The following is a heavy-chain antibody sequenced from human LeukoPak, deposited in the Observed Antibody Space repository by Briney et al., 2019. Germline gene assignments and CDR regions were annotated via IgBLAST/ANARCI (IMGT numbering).Heavy chain of an antibody. Sequence: SETLSLTCSVSGGFNTHYYWSWIRQPPGKGLEWIGYFYHSGSTNYNPSLKSRVTISVDTSKNHFSLKLSSVTTADTAVYYCARGQWLPVFDFWGQGTLVTVSS. D-gene: IGHD3-22*01. J-gene: IGHJ4*02. CDR3: ARGQWLPVFDF. V-gene: IGHV4-59*01. CDR2: FYHSGST. CDR1: GGFNTHYY.